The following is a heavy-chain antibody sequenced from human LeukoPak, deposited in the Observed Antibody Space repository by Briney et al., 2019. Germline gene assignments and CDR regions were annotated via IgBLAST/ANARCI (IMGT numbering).Heavy chain of an antibody. CDR1: GFTFSSYA. CDR2: ISGSGGST. Sequence: QAGGSLRLSCAASGFTFSSYAMSWVRQAPGKGLEWVSAISGSGGSTYYADSVKGRFTISRDTSKNTLYLQMNSLRAEDTAVYYCAKSTARGGSSESQFDYWGQGTLVTVSS. J-gene: IGHJ4*02. D-gene: IGHD3-16*01. CDR3: AKSTARGGSSESQFDY. V-gene: IGHV3-23*01.